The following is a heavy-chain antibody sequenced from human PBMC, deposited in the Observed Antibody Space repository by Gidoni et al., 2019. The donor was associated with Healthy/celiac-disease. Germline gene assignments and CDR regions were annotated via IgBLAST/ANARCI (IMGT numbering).Heavy chain of an antibody. V-gene: IGHV3-23*01. CDR2: ISGSGGST. D-gene: IGHD3-3*01. CDR3: ARDAIFGVVDY. CDR1: GFTFSSYA. J-gene: IGHJ4*02. Sequence: EVQLLDSGGGLVQPGGSLRLSCAASGFTFSSYAMRWVRQAPGKGLEWVSAISGSGGSTYYADSVKGRFTIPRDNSKNTRYLQMNSLRAEDTAVYYCARDAIFGVVDYWGQGTLVTVSS.